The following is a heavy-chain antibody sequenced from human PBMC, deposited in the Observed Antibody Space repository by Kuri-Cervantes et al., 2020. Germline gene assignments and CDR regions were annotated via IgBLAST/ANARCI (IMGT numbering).Heavy chain of an antibody. CDR2: IIPIFGTA. J-gene: IGHJ4*02. D-gene: IGHD5-18*01. V-gene: IGHV1-69*06. CDR3: AFGAYSYGFWFDY. Sequence: SVKVSCKASGGTFSSYAISWVRQAPGQGLEWMGGIIPIFGTANYAQKFQGRVTITADKSTSTAYMELSSLRSEDTAVYYCAFGAYSYGFWFDYWGQGTLVTVSS. CDR1: GGTFSSYA.